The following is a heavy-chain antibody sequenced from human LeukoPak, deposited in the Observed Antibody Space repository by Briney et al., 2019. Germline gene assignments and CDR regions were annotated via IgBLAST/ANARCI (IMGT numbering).Heavy chain of an antibody. CDR3: ARSVDTADYDY. D-gene: IGHD5-18*01. Sequence: GGSLRLSCAASGFTFSNFGMHWVRQAPGMGLEWVAVMWYDGTQKYYADSVKGQFTISGDNSKKTLYLQMDSLRPEDTAVYYCARSVDTADYDYWGQGTLVTVSS. J-gene: IGHJ4*02. CDR1: GFTFSNFG. V-gene: IGHV3-33*01. CDR2: MWYDGTQK.